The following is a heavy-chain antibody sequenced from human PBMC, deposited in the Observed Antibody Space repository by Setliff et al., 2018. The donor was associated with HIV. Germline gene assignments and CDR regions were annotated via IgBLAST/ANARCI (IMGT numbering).Heavy chain of an antibody. CDR2: IYYSGST. V-gene: IGHV4-59*01. D-gene: IGHD5-18*01. CDR3: AGGSRGDSYAYYYYYMDV. J-gene: IGHJ6*03. CDR1: GGSISSDY. Sequence: SETLSLTCTVSGGSISSDYWSWIRQPPGKGLEWIGYIYYSGSTNYNPALKSRVTISVDTSKNQFSLKLSSVTAADTAVYYCAGGSRGDSYAYYYYYMDVWGKGTTVTVSS.